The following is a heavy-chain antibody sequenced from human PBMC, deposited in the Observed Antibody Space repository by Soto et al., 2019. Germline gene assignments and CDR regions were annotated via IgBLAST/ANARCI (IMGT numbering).Heavy chain of an antibody. Sequence: SETLSLTCTVSGGSISSYRWSWIRQPAGKGLEWIGRLNTYGNTNYNPSLQSRVTISMDTSKNQLSLKLTSMTAADTAVYYCARDTHAGFTHYFDPWGQGTLVTVSS. CDR1: GGSISSYR. J-gene: IGHJ5*02. CDR2: LNTYGNT. D-gene: IGHD1-26*01. CDR3: ARDTHAGFTHYFDP. V-gene: IGHV4-4*07.